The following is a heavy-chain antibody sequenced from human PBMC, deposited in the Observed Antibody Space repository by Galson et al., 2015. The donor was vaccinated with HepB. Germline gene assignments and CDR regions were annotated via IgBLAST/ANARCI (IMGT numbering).Heavy chain of an antibody. V-gene: IGHV4-59*08. CDR3: ARHPGRGSVGYAFDL. J-gene: IGHJ4*02. D-gene: IGHD5-12*01. CDR1: HGSVNNYY. CDR2: IRYTGDT. Sequence: LSLTCSVSHGSVNNYYWSWIRQSPGYRPEWIGYIRYTGDTTYNPSLGYRVGMSVDTSINQVSLWLTSVTAADTAIYYCARHPGRGSVGYAFDLWGQGTLVTVSA.